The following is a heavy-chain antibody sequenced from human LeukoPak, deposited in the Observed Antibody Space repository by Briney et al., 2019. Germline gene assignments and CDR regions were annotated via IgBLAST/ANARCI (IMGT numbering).Heavy chain of an antibody. J-gene: IGHJ4*02. CDR1: GYTFNDHY. D-gene: IGHD1-26*01. V-gene: IGHV1-2*06. CDR2: IEPSSSGT. Sequence: GASVKVSCKTSGYTFNDHYIYWVRQAPGQGLEWMGRIEPSSSGTNYAQKFQGRVTLTRDTSIRTAYMDLKRLTSDDTATYYCARSLKAGGDFWGQGTLVTVSS. CDR3: ARSLKAGGDF.